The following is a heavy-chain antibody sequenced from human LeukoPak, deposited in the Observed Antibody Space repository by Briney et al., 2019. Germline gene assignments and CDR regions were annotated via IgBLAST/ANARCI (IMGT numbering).Heavy chain of an antibody. Sequence: SETLSLTCTVSGGSISSYYWSWIRQPPGKGLEWIGYIYYSGSTNYNPSPKGRVTISVDTSKNQFSLKLSSVTAADTAVYYCARDGRIGYSSSWRSYYFDYWGQGTLVTISS. V-gene: IGHV4-59*01. CDR2: IYYSGST. J-gene: IGHJ4*02. CDR1: GGSISSYY. CDR3: ARDGRIGYSSSWRSYYFDY. D-gene: IGHD6-13*01.